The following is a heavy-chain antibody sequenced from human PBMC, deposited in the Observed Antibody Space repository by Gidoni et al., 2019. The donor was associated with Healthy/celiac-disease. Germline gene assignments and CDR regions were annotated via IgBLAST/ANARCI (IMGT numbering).Heavy chain of an antibody. D-gene: IGHD6-25*01. Sequence: QVQLQQWGAGLLKPSETLSLTCAVYGGSFSGYYWSWIRQPPGKGLEWNEEINHSGSTNYNPSLKSRVTISVDTSKNQFSLKLSSVTAADTAVYYCARAARRLGLGYYMDVWGKGTTVTVSS. CDR1: GGSFSGYY. V-gene: IGHV4-34*01. CDR3: ARAARRLGLGYYMDV. J-gene: IGHJ6*03. CDR2: INHSGST.